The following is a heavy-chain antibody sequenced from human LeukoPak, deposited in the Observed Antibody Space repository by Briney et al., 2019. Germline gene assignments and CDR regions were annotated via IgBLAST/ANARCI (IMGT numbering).Heavy chain of an antibody. CDR3: ARVTEWNDFDY. D-gene: IGHD1-1*01. CDR2: MIDSGST. Sequence: SETLSLTCTVSGASISNYYWSWIRQPPGKTLEWIGYMIDSGSTNYNPSLKSRVTLSIDTSKNQFSLKLTSVTAADSAVYYCARVTEWNDFDYWGQGTLVTVSS. V-gene: IGHV4-59*01. CDR1: GASISNYY. J-gene: IGHJ4*02.